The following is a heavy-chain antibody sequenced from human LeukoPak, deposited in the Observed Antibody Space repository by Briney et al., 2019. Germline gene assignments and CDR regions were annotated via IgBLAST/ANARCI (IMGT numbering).Heavy chain of an antibody. Sequence: GGSLRLSCAASGFTFSSYGMHWVRQAPGKGLEWVAVIWYDGSNKYYADSVKGRFTISRDNSKNTLYLQMNSLKTEDTGVYYCTTTYHYDSSPGSFDYWGQGTLVTVSS. V-gene: IGHV3-30*02. CDR3: TTTYHYDSSPGSFDY. D-gene: IGHD3-22*01. CDR1: GFTFSSYG. CDR2: IWYDGSNK. J-gene: IGHJ4*02.